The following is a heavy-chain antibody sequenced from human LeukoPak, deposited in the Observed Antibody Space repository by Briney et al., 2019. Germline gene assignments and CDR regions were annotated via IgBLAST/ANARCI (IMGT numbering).Heavy chain of an antibody. Sequence: SETLSLTCAVYGGSFSGYYWSWIRQPPGKGLEWIGEINHSGSTNYNPSLKSRVTISVDTSKNQFSLKLSSVTAADTAVYYCARQFPVVAYWYFDLWGRGTLATVSS. V-gene: IGHV4-34*01. CDR3: ARQFPVVAYWYFDL. CDR2: INHSGST. D-gene: IGHD2-15*01. J-gene: IGHJ2*01. CDR1: GGSFSGYY.